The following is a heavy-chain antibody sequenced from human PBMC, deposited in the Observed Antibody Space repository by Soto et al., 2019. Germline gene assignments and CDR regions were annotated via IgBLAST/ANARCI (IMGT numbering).Heavy chain of an antibody. CDR2: ISGSGGST. CDR1: GFTFSSYA. CDR3: AKPSYGSGSYSYYYYGMDV. J-gene: IGHJ6*02. Sequence: EVQLLESGGGLVQPGGSLRLSCAASGFTFSSYAMSWVRQAPGKGLEWVSAISGSGGSTYYADSVKGRFTISRDNSKNTLYLQMNSLRAEDTAVYYCAKPSYGSGSYSYYYYGMDVWGQGTTVTVSS. D-gene: IGHD3-10*01. V-gene: IGHV3-23*01.